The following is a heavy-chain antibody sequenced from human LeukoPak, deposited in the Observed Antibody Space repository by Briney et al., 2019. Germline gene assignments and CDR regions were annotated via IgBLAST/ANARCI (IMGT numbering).Heavy chain of an antibody. CDR3: ARARRLVMVRGVPFDP. D-gene: IGHD3-10*01. J-gene: IGHJ5*02. Sequence: SETLSLTCTVSGGSISSRPYYWGWVRQPPGKGLEWIGTISYSGTTYYSPSLKSRVTISVDTSKNQFSLKLSSVTAADTAVYYCARARRLVMVRGVPFDPWGQGTLVTVSS. CDR1: GGSISSRPYY. CDR2: ISYSGTT. V-gene: IGHV4-39*07.